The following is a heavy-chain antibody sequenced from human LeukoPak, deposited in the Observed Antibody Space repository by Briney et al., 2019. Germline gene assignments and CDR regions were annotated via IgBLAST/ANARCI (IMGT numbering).Heavy chain of an antibody. Sequence: GASVKASCTASGYTFTSYYMHWVRQAPGQGLEWMGIINPSGGSTSYAQKFQGRVTMTRDTSTSTVYMELSSLRSEDTAVYYCARVRSIQLWAAGYWGQGTLVTVSS. CDR1: GYTFTSYY. V-gene: IGHV1-46*01. J-gene: IGHJ4*02. D-gene: IGHD5-18*01. CDR2: INPSGGST. CDR3: ARVRSIQLWAAGY.